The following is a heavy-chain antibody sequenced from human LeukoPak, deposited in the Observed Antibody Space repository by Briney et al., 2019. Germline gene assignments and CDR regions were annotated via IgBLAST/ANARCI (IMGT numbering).Heavy chain of an antibody. J-gene: IGHJ4*02. CDR3: ARGEGGYSYGYY. CDR2: MSAYNGNT. Sequence: GASVTVSCKASGYTFTSYGISWVRQAPGQGLEWMGWMSAYNGNTNYAQKLQGRVTMTTDTSTSSAYMELRSLGSDDTAVYYCARGEGGYSYGYYWGQGTLVTVSS. V-gene: IGHV1-18*04. D-gene: IGHD5-18*01. CDR1: GYTFTSYG.